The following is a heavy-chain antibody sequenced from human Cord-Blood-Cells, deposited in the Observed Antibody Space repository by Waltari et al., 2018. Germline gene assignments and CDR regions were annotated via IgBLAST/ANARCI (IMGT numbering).Heavy chain of an antibody. CDR2: IYHRGST. CDR3: AREEGRSGYYIDY. Sequence: QVQLQESGPGLVKPSETLSLTCAVSGYSISSGYYWGWIRQPPGKGLEWIGSIYHRGSTYNNPSLKSRVTISVDTSKNQFSLKLSSVTAADTAVYYCAREEGRSGYYIDYWGQGTLVTVSS. D-gene: IGHD3-3*01. CDR1: GYSISSGYY. V-gene: IGHV4-38-2*02. J-gene: IGHJ4*02.